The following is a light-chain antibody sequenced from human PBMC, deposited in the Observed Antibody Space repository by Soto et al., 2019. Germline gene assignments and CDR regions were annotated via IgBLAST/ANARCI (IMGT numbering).Light chain of an antibody. V-gene: IGLV2-14*01. Sequence: QSVLTQPASVSGSPGQSITISCTVTSSDVGAYNYDSWYQQYPGEAPKVIIYDVSHRPAGVSNRFSGSKSGNTASLTVSGLQTQDEADYYCRSYTSATTYVFGTGTKVTVL. J-gene: IGLJ1*01. CDR1: SSDVGAYNY. CDR3: RSYTSATTYV. CDR2: DVS.